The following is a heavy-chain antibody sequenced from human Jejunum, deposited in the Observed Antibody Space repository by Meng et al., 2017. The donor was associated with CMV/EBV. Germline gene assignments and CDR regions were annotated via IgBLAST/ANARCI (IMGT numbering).Heavy chain of an antibody. Sequence: QGQLVQSGGEVKKPGSSVKVACKTSGGSFSTHTFSWVRQAPGQGLEWMGGLIAVFDKTKAAPRFQDRVTFTADESTSTAYMELSSLTFEDTAVYFCARGRGNQPLFDFWGQGTLVTVSS. V-gene: IGHV1-69*13. J-gene: IGHJ4*02. CDR2: LIAVFDKT. CDR3: ARGRGNQPLFDF. CDR1: GGSFSTHT. D-gene: IGHD2/OR15-2a*01.